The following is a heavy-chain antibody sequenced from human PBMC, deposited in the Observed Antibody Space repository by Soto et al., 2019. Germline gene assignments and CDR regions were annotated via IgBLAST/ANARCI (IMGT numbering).Heavy chain of an antibody. V-gene: IGHV3-30*18. CDR2: ISYVGRNK. J-gene: IGHJ6*01. Sequence: GGSLRLSCAASGFTFSYYGMHWVRQAPGKGLEWVAVISYVGRNKDYADSVKGRFTISRDNSKNTLYLQMNSLRAEDTAVYYCAKDLGYCTSRRSCGNDYYHYGMDVWGQGTTVTVFS. CDR1: GFTFSYYG. CDR3: AKDLGYCTSRRSCGNDYYHYGMDV. D-gene: IGHD2-2*01.